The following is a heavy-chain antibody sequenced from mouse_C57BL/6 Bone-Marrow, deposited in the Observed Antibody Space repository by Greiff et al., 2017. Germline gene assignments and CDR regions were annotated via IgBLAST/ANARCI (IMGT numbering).Heavy chain of an antibody. V-gene: IGHV5-4*03. CDR3: ARARTVVATDY. Sequence: EVKLVESGGGLVKPGGSLKLSCAASGFTFSSYAMSWVRQTPEKRLEWVATISDGGSYTYYPDNVKGRFTISRDNDKNNLYLQMSHLKSEDTAMYYCARARTVVATDYWGQGTTLTVSS. CDR2: ISDGGSYT. D-gene: IGHD1-1*01. CDR1: GFTFSSYA. J-gene: IGHJ2*01.